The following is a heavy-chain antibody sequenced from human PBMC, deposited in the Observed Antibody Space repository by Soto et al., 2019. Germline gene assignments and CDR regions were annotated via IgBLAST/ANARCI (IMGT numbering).Heavy chain of an antibody. J-gene: IGHJ6*03. CDR3: TTSDWQLVSFYYYYIDV. Sequence: GGSLRLSCAASGFTFSNAWMSWVRQAPGKGLEWVGRIKSKTDGGTTDYAAPVKGRFTISRDDSKNTLYLQMNSLKTEDTAVYYCTTSDWQLVSFYYYYIDVWGKGTTVTVSS. D-gene: IGHD6-13*01. V-gene: IGHV3-15*01. CDR1: GFTFSNAW. CDR2: IKSKTDGGTT.